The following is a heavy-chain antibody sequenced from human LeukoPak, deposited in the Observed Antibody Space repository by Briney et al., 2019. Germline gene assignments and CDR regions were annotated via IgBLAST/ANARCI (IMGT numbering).Heavy chain of an antibody. CDR1: GYTFTSYG. CDR2: ISAYNGNT. D-gene: IGHD6-13*01. CDR3: ARGRAAAGTPYYFDY. Sequence: ASVKVSCKASGYTFTSYGISWVRQAPGQGLEWMGWISAYNGNTNYAQKLQGRVTMTTDTSTCTAYMELSSLRSEDTAVYYCARGRAAAGTPYYFDYWGQGTLVTVSS. V-gene: IGHV1-18*01. J-gene: IGHJ4*02.